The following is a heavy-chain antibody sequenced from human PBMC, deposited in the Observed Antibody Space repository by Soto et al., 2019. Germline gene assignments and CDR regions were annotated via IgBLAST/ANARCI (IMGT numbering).Heavy chain of an antibody. Sequence: QITLKESGPPLVRPTQTLTLTCAFSGFSLSTSGVGVGWIRQPPGKALEWLAVIYWDDSKHYSPSLRSRLTITHDTSKNQVVLTLTNMDPMDTGTYYCAHKGPEDWPLDYWGQGTLVTVSS. CDR2: IYWDDSK. J-gene: IGHJ4*02. V-gene: IGHV2-5*02. D-gene: IGHD3-9*01. CDR3: AHKGPEDWPLDY. CDR1: GFSLSTSGVG.